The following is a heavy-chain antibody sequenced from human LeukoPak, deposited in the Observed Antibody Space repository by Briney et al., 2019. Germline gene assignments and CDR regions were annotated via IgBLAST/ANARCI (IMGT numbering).Heavy chain of an antibody. CDR1: GYTFTGYG. Sequence: GASVKVSCKASGYTFTGYGISCVRQAPGQGLEWMGWISAYNGNTNYAQKFQGRVTMTTETSTRTAYMELRSLRSDDAAVYYCARIDLAYGSGTYYSSYFEYWGQGTLVTVSS. CDR2: ISAYNGNT. D-gene: IGHD3-10*01. CDR3: ARIDLAYGSGTYYSSYFEY. J-gene: IGHJ4*02. V-gene: IGHV1-18*01.